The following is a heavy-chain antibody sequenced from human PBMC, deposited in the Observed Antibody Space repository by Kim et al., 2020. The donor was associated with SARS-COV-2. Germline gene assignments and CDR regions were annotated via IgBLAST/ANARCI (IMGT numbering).Heavy chain of an antibody. J-gene: IGHJ3*02. Sequence: GGSLRLSCAASESNFKKDAVTWVRQAPGKGLDWVSIISGDGATTYYADSVKGRFTISRDNSKNMIYLQMNSLRAEDTAVYYCAKERGLNPDDALDIWGQGTTVTVSS. CDR3: AKERGLNPDDALDI. CDR1: ESNFKKDA. CDR2: ISGDGATT. D-gene: IGHD3-10*01. V-gene: IGHV3-23*01.